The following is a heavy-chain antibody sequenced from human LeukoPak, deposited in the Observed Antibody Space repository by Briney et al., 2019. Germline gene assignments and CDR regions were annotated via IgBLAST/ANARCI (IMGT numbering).Heavy chain of an antibody. CDR3: ARHQGVRSSRYFDL. CDR2: INHSGST. J-gene: IGHJ2*01. V-gene: IGHV4-34*01. D-gene: IGHD4-17*01. CDR1: GGSFGGYY. Sequence: SETLSLTCAVYGGSFGGYYWSWIRQPPGKGLEWIGEINHSGSTNYNPSLKSRVTISVDTSKNQFSLKLSSVTAADTAVYYCARHQGVRSSRYFDLWGRGTLVTVSS.